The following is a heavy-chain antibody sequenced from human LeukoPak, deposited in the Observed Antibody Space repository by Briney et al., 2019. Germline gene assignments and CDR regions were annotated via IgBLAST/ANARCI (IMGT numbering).Heavy chain of an antibody. CDR2: INPNSGGT. CDR1: GYTISDYY. CDR3: AISSGWKEIDY. V-gene: IGHV1-2*02. J-gene: IGHJ4*02. Sequence: ASVKVSCKASGYTISDYYMHWVRQAPGQGLEWMGWINPNSGGTNYAQKFQGRVTMTRDTSISTAYMELSRLRSDDTAVYYCAISSGWKEIDYWGQGTLVTVSS. D-gene: IGHD6-19*01.